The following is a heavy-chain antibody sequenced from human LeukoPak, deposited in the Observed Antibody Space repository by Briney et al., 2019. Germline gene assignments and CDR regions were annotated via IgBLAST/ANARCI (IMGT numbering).Heavy chain of an antibody. Sequence: SETLSLTCTVSGGSISSYYWSWIRQPAGKGLEWIGRIYTSGSTNYNPSLRSRDTMSVDTSKNQFSLKLSSVTAADTAVYYCARRQGSGSYPGAFDIWGQGTMVTVSS. D-gene: IGHD1-26*01. V-gene: IGHV4-4*07. CDR3: ARRQGSGSYPGAFDI. CDR1: GGSISSYY. CDR2: IYTSGST. J-gene: IGHJ3*02.